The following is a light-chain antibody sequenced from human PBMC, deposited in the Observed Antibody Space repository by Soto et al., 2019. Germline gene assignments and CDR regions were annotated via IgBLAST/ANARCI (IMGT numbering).Light chain of an antibody. CDR1: QSVGSN. Sequence: ETVMTQSPATLSVSPGEGATLSCRASQSVGSNLAWYQQKPGQAPRLLIYGASTRATGIPARFSGSGSGTEFPLTISGLQSGDFAVYYCQQYNNWPPHTFGQGTKLEIK. J-gene: IGKJ2*01. CDR2: GAS. CDR3: QQYNNWPPHT. V-gene: IGKV3-15*01.